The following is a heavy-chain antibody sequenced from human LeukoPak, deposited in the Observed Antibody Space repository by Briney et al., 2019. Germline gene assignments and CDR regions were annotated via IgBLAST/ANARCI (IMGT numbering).Heavy chain of an antibody. V-gene: IGHV4-34*01. CDR3: ASRLYYYYGMDV. J-gene: IGHJ6*02. CDR1: GGSFSGYY. CDR2: INHSGST. Sequence: SETLSLTCAAYGGSFSGYYWSWIRQPPGKGLEWIGEINHSGSTNYNPSLKSRVTISVDTSKNQFSLKLSSVTAADTAVYYCASRLYYYYGMDVWGQGTTVTVSS.